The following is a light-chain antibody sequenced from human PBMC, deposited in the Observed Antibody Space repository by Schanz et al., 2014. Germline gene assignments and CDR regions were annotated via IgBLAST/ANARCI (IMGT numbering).Light chain of an antibody. CDR2: DVT. Sequence: QSALTQPPSASGSPGQSVTISCTGTSSDVGGYNYVSWYQQHPGKAPKLIISDVTRRPSGVPDRFSGSKSDNTASLTVSGLQVEDEADYYCSSYTSSSTLGYVVFGGGTKVTVL. J-gene: IGLJ2*01. V-gene: IGLV2-8*01. CDR1: SSDVGGYNY. CDR3: SSYTSSSTLGYVV.